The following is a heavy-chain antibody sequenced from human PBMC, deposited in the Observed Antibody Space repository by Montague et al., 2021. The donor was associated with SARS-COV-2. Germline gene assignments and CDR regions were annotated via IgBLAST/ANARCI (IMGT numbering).Heavy chain of an antibody. D-gene: IGHD2-21*01. V-gene: IGHV3-48*03. CDR3: ARDRDWDDWCGMDV. CDR1: GFIFSSYE. CDR2: ISGSGGGSTK. J-gene: IGHJ6*02. Sequence: SLRLSFAASGFIFSSYEMNWVRQAPGKGLEWISYISGSGGGSTKHYTDSVKGRFTISRDNAKNSLYLQMNSLRVEDTVIYYCARDRDWDDWCGMDVWGQGTTVTVSS.